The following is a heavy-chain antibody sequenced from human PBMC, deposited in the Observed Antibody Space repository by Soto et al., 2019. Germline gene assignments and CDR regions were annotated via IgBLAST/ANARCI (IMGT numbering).Heavy chain of an antibody. CDR1: GGSISSDY. D-gene: IGHD1-26*01. Sequence: SETLSLTCIVSGGSISSDYWSWIRLPPGTGLAWIGYIHYSGSTYYNPSLKSRVTISVDTSKNQFSLKLSSVSAADTAVYYCARAFSDMGASTFCCWGQGTLVAVSS. V-gene: IGHV4-59*12. CDR2: IHYSGST. J-gene: IGHJ4*02. CDR3: ARAFSDMGASTFCC.